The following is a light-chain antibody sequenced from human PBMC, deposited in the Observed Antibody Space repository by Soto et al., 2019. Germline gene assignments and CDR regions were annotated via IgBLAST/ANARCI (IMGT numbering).Light chain of an antibody. CDR2: DVS. V-gene: IGLV2-14*03. Sequence: QSALTQPASVSGSPGQSITISCTGTISDIGDYNYVSWYQQHPGKAPKLMIYDVSNRPSGVSNRFSGSKSGYTASLTISGLQPEDEADYYCSTYRINSPLVVFGGGTQLTVL. CDR3: STYRINSPLVV. J-gene: IGLJ2*01. CDR1: ISDIGDYNY.